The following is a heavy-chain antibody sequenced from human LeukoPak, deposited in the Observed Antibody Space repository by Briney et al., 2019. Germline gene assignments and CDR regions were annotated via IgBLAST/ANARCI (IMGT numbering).Heavy chain of an antibody. J-gene: IGHJ5*02. V-gene: IGHV4-61*01. Sequence: SETLSFTCTVSGCSVSSDTYDWNWIRQPPGKGLEWIGYISYNGASNYNPSLKSRVTMSVDTSKNQFSLKLSSVIAADTAVYYFARSYGSRSYYPFDPWGQGTLVTVSS. CDR3: ARSYGSRSYYPFDP. D-gene: IGHD3-10*01. CDR2: ISYNGAS. CDR1: GCSVSSDTYD.